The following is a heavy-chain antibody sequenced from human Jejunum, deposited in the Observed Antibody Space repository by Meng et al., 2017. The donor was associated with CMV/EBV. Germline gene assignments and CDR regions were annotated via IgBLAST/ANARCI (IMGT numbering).Heavy chain of an antibody. CDR3: VTNVYCSGGGCRNY. D-gene: IGHD2-15*01. V-gene: IGHV3-74*01. CDR2: IKGDGTSS. J-gene: IGHJ4*02. CDR1: GFTVSGEW. Sequence: GFTVSGEWMHWVRQAQGKGQMLVSRIKGDGTSSGYADSVKGRITISRDNANNTLYLQLDSLRAEDTAVYYCVTNVYCSGGGCRNYWGQGTLVTVSS.